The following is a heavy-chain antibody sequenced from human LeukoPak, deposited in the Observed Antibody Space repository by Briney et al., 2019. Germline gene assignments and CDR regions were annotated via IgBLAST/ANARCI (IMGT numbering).Heavy chain of an antibody. CDR3: ARDQVAAAYFDY. J-gene: IGHJ4*02. V-gene: IGHV3-30-3*01. Sequence: PGGSLRLSCAASGFTFSNYAMHWVRQAPGKGLEWVAVISYDGSNKYYADSVKGRFTISRDNSKNTLYPQMNSLRAEGTAAYYCARDQVAAAYFDYWGQGALVTVSS. D-gene: IGHD6-13*01. CDR1: GFTFSNYA. CDR2: ISYDGSNK.